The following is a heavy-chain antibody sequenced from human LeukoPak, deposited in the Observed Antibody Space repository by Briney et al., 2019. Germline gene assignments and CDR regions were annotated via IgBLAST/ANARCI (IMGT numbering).Heavy chain of an antibody. J-gene: IGHJ4*02. CDR1: GGSISSGGYS. Sequence: PSETLSLTCAVSGGSISSGGYSWSWIRQPPGKGLEWIGYIYHSGSTYYNPSLKSRVTISVDRSKNQFSLKLSSVTAADTAVYYCARYYYDSNNYFRYFDYWGQGTLVTVSS. V-gene: IGHV4-30-2*01. CDR2: IYHSGST. CDR3: ARYYYDSNNYFRYFDY. D-gene: IGHD3-22*01.